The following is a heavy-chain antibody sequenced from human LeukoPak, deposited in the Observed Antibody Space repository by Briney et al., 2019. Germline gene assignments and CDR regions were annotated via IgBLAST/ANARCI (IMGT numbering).Heavy chain of an antibody. CDR1: GFTFDDHG. V-gene: IGHV3-9*01. Sequence: GGSLRLSCAASGFTFDDHGMSWVRQAPGKGLEWVSGISWNSNTIGYADSVKGRFTISRDNAKNSLYLQMNSLRPEDTALYYCAKDAGGYYYYYMGVWGKGTTVTISS. D-gene: IGHD1-26*01. CDR2: ISWNSNTI. J-gene: IGHJ6*03. CDR3: AKDAGGYYYYYMGV.